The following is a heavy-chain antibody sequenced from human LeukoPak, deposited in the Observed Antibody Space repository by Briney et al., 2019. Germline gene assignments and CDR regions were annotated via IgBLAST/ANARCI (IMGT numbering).Heavy chain of an antibody. V-gene: IGHV3-49*04. CDR2: IRSKAYGGTT. Sequence: GGSLRLSCTASGFTFGDYAMSWVRQAPGKGLEWVGFIRSKAYGGTTEYAASVKGRFTISRDDSKSIAYLQMNSLKTEDTAVYYCAKDRSIGTYYTFDSWGQGTLVTVSS. CDR3: AKDRSIGTYYTFDS. CDR1: GFTFGDYA. D-gene: IGHD1-26*01. J-gene: IGHJ4*02.